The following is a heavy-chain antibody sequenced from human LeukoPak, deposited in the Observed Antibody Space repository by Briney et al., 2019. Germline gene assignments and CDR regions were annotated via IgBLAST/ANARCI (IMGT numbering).Heavy chain of an antibody. J-gene: IGHJ5*02. Sequence: PSETLSLTCGVYGGPLSGYYWSWVREPPGKGVEGIGEFNQSGSTNYNPSLKSRVTISVDTSKSQFSLKLSSVTAADTAVYYCARGSVDYYDSSGYSYGWFDPWGQGTLVTVSS. V-gene: IGHV4-34*01. D-gene: IGHD3-22*01. CDR2: FNQSGST. CDR1: GGPLSGYY. CDR3: ARGSVDYYDSSGYSYGWFDP.